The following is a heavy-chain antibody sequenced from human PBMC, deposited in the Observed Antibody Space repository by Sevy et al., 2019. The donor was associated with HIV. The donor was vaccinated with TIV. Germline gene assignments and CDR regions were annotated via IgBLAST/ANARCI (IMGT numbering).Heavy chain of an antibody. J-gene: IGHJ3*02. V-gene: IGHV2-5*01. CDR3: AHTSYDTSGYYNHDAFDI. CDR1: GFSLSTTEVG. Sequence: SGPTLVKPTQTLTLTCTFSGFSLSTTEVGVGWIRQPPGKALEWLALIYWNDDRRYSPSLKSRLTITKDTSKNQVVLTMTNKDPVDTATYYCAHTSYDTSGYYNHDAFDIWGQGTMVTVSS. CDR2: IYWNDDR. D-gene: IGHD3-22*01.